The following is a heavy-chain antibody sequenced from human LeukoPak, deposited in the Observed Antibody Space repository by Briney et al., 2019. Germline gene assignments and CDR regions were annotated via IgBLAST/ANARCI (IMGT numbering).Heavy chain of an antibody. V-gene: IGHV1-18*01. D-gene: IGHD3-10*01. CDR3: ARLLLWFGELLPKPDY. Sequence: GSVKVSCKASGYTFTSYGISWVRXAPGQGLEWMGWIRVYNGNTNYAQKLQGRVTMTTDTSTSTAYMELRSLRSDDTAVYYCARLLLWFGELLPKPDYWGQGTLVTVSS. CDR1: GYTFTSYG. CDR2: IRVYNGNT. J-gene: IGHJ4*02.